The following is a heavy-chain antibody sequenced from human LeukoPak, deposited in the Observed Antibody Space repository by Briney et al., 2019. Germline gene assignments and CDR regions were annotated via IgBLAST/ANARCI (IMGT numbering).Heavy chain of an antibody. J-gene: IGHJ3*02. V-gene: IGHV1-69*05. Sequence: SVKVSCKASGGTFSSYTISWVRQAPGQGLEWMGRIIPIFGTANYAQKFQGRVTITTDESTSTAYMELSSLRSEDTAVYYCARAKVVVVVAAPTENAFDIWGQGTMVTVSS. D-gene: IGHD2-15*01. CDR2: IIPIFGTA. CDR3: ARAKVVVVVAAPTENAFDI. CDR1: GGTFSSYT.